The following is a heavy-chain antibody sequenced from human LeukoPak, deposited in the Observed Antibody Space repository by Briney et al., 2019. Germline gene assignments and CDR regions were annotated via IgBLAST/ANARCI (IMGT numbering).Heavy chain of an antibody. CDR3: ARDRSHNDAFDI. Sequence: AGGSLRLSCAASGFTFSHFAMHWVRQAPGKGLEWVAVISYDGKKNYYADSVKGRFTLTRDDSANTLSLQMNSLRAEDTAVYYCARDRSHNDAFDIWGQGTMVAVSS. CDR2: ISYDGKKN. V-gene: IGHV3-30*03. J-gene: IGHJ3*02. CDR1: GFTFSHFA.